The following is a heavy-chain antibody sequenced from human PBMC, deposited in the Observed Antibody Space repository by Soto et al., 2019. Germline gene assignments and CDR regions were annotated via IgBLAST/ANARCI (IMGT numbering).Heavy chain of an antibody. J-gene: IGHJ4*02. V-gene: IGHV3-7*01. Sequence: GGSLRLSCATSGFTFSTYWMDWVRQTPGKGLEWVANINQDGSEKNYVDSVKGRFTISRDNAKNSLYLQMSSLTAEDSALYYCARSLDYWGQGTLVTVSS. CDR1: GFTFSTYW. CDR3: ARSLDY. CDR2: INQDGSEK.